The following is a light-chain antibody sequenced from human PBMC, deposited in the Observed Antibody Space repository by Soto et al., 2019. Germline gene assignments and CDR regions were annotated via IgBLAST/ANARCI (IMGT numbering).Light chain of an antibody. CDR3: QQYNSYSPVT. CDR1: QSISSW. Sequence: DIQMTHSPSTLSASVGDRVTITCRASQSISSWLAWDQQKPGKAPKLLIYDASSLETGVPSRFSGSGSGTEFTLTISSLQPDDFATYYCQQYNSYSPVTFGGGTKVDIK. V-gene: IGKV1-5*01. J-gene: IGKJ4*01. CDR2: DAS.